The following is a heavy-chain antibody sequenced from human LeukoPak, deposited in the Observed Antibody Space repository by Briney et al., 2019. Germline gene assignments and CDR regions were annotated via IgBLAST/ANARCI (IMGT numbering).Heavy chain of an antibody. CDR2: INQDGSEK. J-gene: IGHJ6*02. V-gene: IGHV3-7*01. Sequence: GGSLRLSCAAFGFTFRSYWMSWVRQAPGKGLEWVANINQDGSEKHYADSVKGRFTISRDNAKNSLYLQMNSLRAEDTAVYYCARYCGGDCYGMDVWGQGTTVTVSS. D-gene: IGHD2-21*01. CDR1: GFTFRSYW. CDR3: ARYCGGDCYGMDV.